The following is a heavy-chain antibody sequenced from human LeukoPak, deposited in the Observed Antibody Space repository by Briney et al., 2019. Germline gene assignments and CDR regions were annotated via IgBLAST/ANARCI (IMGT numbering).Heavy chain of an antibody. D-gene: IGHD2-21*02. CDR2: FDPEDGET. CDR1: GYTFTGYY. Sequence: ASVKVSCKASGYTFTGYYMHWVRQAPGQGLEWMGGFDPEDGETIYAQKFQGRATMTEDTSTDTAYMELSSLRSEDTAVYYCATGPNCGGDCYTYWGQGTLVTVSS. V-gene: IGHV1-24*01. CDR3: ATGPNCGGDCYTY. J-gene: IGHJ4*02.